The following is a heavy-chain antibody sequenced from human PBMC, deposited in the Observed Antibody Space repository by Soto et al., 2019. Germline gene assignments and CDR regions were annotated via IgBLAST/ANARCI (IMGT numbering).Heavy chain of an antibody. D-gene: IGHD2-8*01. V-gene: IGHV4-59*08. J-gene: IGHJ4*02. CDR1: GGSISSYY. Sequence: KTSETLSLTCTVSGGSISSYYWSWIRQPPGKGLEWIGYIYYSGSTNYNPSLKSRVTISVDTSKNQFSLKLSSVTAADTAVYFCARAYRVNGWSDYFCDCWGQGTLGTVSS. CDR2: IYYSGST. CDR3: ARAYRVNGWSDYFCDC.